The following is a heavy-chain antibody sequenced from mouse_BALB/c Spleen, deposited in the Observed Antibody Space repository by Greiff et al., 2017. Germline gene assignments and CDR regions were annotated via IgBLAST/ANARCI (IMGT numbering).Heavy chain of an antibody. CDR3: TRLDSSGYVLYAMDY. CDR1: GYSFTSYW. Sequence: EVQLVESGTVLARPGASVKMSCKASGYSFTSYWMHWVKQRPGQGLEWIGAIYPGNSDTSYNQKFKGKAKLTAVTSASTAYMELSSLTNEDSAVYYCTRLDSSGYVLYAMDYWGQGTSVTVSS. D-gene: IGHD3-2*01. V-gene: IGHV1-5*01. J-gene: IGHJ4*01. CDR2: IYPGNSDT.